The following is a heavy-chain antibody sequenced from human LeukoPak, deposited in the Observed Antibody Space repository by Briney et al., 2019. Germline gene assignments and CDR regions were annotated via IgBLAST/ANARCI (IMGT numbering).Heavy chain of an antibody. CDR1: GFTFNSYA. V-gene: IGHV3-23*01. J-gene: IGHJ3*02. CDR3: AREGYCSGDSCYLDAFDI. D-gene: IGHD2-15*01. Sequence: GGSLRLSCAASGFTFNSYAMSWVRQAPGKGLEWVSVISGSGGSIYYADSVKGRFTISRDNARNSLYLQMNSLRAEDTAVYYCAREGYCSGDSCYLDAFDIWGQGTMVTVSS. CDR2: ISGSGGSI.